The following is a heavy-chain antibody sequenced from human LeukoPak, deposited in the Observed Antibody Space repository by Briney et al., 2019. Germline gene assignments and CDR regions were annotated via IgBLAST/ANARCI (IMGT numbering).Heavy chain of an antibody. CDR1: GFTFSSYE. D-gene: IGHD5-24*01. V-gene: IGHV3-48*03. J-gene: IGHJ4*02. CDR2: ISSSGSTI. Sequence: PGGSLRLSCAASGFTFSSYEMNWVRQSPGKGLEGVSYISSSGSTIYYADSVKGRFTISRDNAKNSLYLQMNSLRAEDTAVYYCAREGDGYNRLFDYWGQGTLVTVSS. CDR3: AREGDGYNRLFDY.